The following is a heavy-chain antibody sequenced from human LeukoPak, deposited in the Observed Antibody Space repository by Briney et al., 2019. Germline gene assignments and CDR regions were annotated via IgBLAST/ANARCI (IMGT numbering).Heavy chain of an antibody. Sequence: GRSLRLSCAASGFTFSTYGMHWVRQAPGKGLDWVAVIWDDGSKKYYGDSVKGRFTISRDNSKNMLYLQMNSLRAEDTAVYYCVRVSPNSGSYYGYWGQGTLVTVSS. CDR2: IWDDGSKK. V-gene: IGHV3-33*01. J-gene: IGHJ4*02. CDR3: VRVSPNSGSYYGY. CDR1: GFTFSTYG. D-gene: IGHD1-26*01.